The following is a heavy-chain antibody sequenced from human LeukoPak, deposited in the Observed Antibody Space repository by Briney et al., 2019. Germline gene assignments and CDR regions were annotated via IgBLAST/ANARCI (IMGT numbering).Heavy chain of an antibody. Sequence: SETLSLTCTVSGGSISSYCWSWIRQPAGKGLEWIGRIYTSGSTNYNPSLKSRVTMSVDTSKNQFSLKLSSVTAADTAVYYCARESNWNDPFDIWGQGTMVTVSS. D-gene: IGHD1-1*01. CDR2: IYTSGST. CDR3: ARESNWNDPFDI. CDR1: GGSISSYC. J-gene: IGHJ3*02. V-gene: IGHV4-4*07.